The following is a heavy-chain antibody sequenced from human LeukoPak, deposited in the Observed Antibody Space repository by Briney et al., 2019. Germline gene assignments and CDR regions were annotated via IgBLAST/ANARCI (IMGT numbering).Heavy chain of an antibody. CDR1: GYTFTDCY. V-gene: IGHV1-69-2*01. CDR3: AVIEVGPIDY. J-gene: IGHJ4*02. D-gene: IGHD2-21*01. CDR2: VDPEDGET. Sequence: ASVKVSCKVSGYTFTDCYMHWVQQAPGKGLGWMGLVDPEDGETIYAEKFQGRVTITADTSPDTAYMGLSSLRSEDTAVYYCAVIEVGPIDYWGQGTLVTVSS.